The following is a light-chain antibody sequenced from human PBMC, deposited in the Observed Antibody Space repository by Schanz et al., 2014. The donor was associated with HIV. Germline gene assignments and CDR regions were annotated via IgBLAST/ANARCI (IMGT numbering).Light chain of an antibody. V-gene: IGLV2-14*03. Sequence: QSALTQPASVSGSPRQSITISCTGTSSDVGGYNYVSWYQHHPGKAPKLMIYGVNNRPSGVSNRFSGSKSGNTASLTISGLQAEDEADYYCCSYTGSGTLVFGGGTKLTVL. CDR3: CSYTGSGTLV. J-gene: IGLJ2*01. CDR2: GVN. CDR1: SSDVGGYNY.